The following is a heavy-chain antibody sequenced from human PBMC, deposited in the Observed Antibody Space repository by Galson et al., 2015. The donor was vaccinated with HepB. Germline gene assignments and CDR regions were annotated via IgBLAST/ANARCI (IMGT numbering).Heavy chain of an antibody. J-gene: IGHJ4*02. Sequence: SLRLSCAASGFTFSSYGMHWVRQAPGKGLEWVAVIWYDGSNKYYADSVKGRFTISRDNSKNTLYLQMNSLRAEDTAVYYCARDGYDYVPTMRGLDCWGQGTLVTVSS. CDR1: GFTFSSYG. D-gene: IGHD3-16*01. V-gene: IGHV3-33*01. CDR3: ARDGYDYVPTMRGLDC. CDR2: IWYDGSNK.